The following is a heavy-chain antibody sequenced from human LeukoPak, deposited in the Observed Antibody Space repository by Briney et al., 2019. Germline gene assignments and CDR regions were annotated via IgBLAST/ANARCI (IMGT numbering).Heavy chain of an antibody. J-gene: IGHJ6*03. D-gene: IGHD7-27*01. CDR2: INPNSGGT. CDR1: GYTFTGYY. V-gene: IGHV1-2*02. Sequence: ASVKVSCKASGYTFTGYYMHWVRQAPGQGLEWMGWINPNSGGTNYAQKPQGRVTMTTDTSTSTAYMELRSLRSDDTAVYYCARSPNWANYYYMDVWGKGTTVTVSS. CDR3: ARSPNWANYYYMDV.